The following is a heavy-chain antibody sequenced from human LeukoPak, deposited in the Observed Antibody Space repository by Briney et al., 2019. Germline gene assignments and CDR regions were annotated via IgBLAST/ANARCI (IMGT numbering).Heavy chain of an antibody. D-gene: IGHD6-13*01. CDR2: ISDSGST. CDR3: ARSWSSSLPFGY. J-gene: IGHJ4*02. V-gene: IGHV4-59*08. CDR1: GGSISNYF. Sequence: SETLSLTCTVSGGSISNYFRSWVRQTPGKGPEWIGYISDSGSTNYNPSPKSRVTISLDTPKNQFSLKLSSVTAADTAVYYCARSWSSSLPFGYWGQATLVTVSS.